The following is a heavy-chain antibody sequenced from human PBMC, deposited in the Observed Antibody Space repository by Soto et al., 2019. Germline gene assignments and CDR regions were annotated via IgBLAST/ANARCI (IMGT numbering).Heavy chain of an antibody. CDR2: IYYSGST. Sequence: SETLSLTCTVSGGSISSGGYYWSWIRQHPGKGLEWIGYIYYSGSTYYNPSLKSRVTISVDTSKNQFSLKLSSVTAADTAVYYCARLIGSIVVVVAATQNRYYFDYWGQGTLVTVSS. V-gene: IGHV4-31*03. CDR3: ARLIGSIVVVVAATQNRYYFDY. D-gene: IGHD2-15*01. CDR1: GGSISSGGYY. J-gene: IGHJ4*02.